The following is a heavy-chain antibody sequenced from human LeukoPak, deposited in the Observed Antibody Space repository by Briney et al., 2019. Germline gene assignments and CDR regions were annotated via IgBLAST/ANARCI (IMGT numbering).Heavy chain of an antibody. J-gene: IGHJ3*02. V-gene: IGHV4-39*01. D-gene: IGHD1-7*01. CDR2: IYYSGST. CDR1: GGSISSSTYY. Sequence: SVTLSLTCTVSGGSISSSTYYWGWIRQPPGKGLEWFGSIYYSGSTYYNPSLKSRVTISADTSKNQFSLKLSSVTAADTALYYCARNTFNWNSFDIWGQRTMVTVSS. CDR3: ARNTFNWNSFDI.